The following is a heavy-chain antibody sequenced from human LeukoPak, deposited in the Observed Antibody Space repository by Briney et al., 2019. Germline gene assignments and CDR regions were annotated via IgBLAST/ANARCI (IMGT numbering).Heavy chain of an antibody. V-gene: IGHV3-30*02. D-gene: IGHD1-26*01. CDR1: GFTFSSYG. J-gene: IGHJ4*02. CDR2: IRYDGSNK. CDR3: AKDLRYSGSYPEIDY. Sequence: GGSLRLSCAASGFTFSSYGMHWVRQAPGKGLEWVAFIRYDGSNKYYAGSVKGRFTISRDNSKNTLYLQMNSLRAEDTAVYYCAKDLRYSGSYPEIDYWGQGTLVTVSS.